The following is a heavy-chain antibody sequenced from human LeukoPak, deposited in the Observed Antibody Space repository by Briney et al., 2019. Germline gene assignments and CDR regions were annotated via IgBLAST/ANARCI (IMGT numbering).Heavy chain of an antibody. CDR2: ISSSSSTI. J-gene: IGHJ4*02. D-gene: IGHD3-22*01. CDR3: ARDQGITMTYFDY. CDR1: GFTFSSYS. V-gene: IGHV3-48*01. Sequence: PGGSLRLSCAASGFTFSSYSMNWVRQAPGKGLEWVSYISSSSSTIYYADSVKGRFTISRDNAKNTLYLQMNSLRAEDTAVYYCARDQGITMTYFDYWGQGTLVTVSS.